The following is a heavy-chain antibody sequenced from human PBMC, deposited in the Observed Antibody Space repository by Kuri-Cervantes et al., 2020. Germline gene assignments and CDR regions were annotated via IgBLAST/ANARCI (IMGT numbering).Heavy chain of an antibody. J-gene: IGHJ6*03. V-gene: IGHV3-35*02. CDR1: EFSFTNSD. CDR2: VTWNGSRT. CDR3: AKRPAAEYWGFSFYLDP. D-gene: IGHD2/OR15-2a*01. Sequence: GGSLRLSCAASEFSFTNSDMNWVHQAPGKGLEWVSGVTWNGSRTNYTDSVKGQFIISRDNSKNTLYLQMDSLGTEDTAVYDCAKRPAAEYWGFSFYLDPWGKGATVTVSS.